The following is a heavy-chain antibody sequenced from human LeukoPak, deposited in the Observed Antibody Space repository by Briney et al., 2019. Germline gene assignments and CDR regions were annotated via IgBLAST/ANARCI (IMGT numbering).Heavy chain of an antibody. Sequence: PSETLSLTCTVSGGSISSYYWSWIRQPAGKGLEWIGRMYTSGETNYNPTLKSRVTISLDTSKNQFSLRLSSVTAAGTAVYYCAAGSQSTALIKWGQGTLVTVSS. CDR3: AAGSQSTALIK. V-gene: IGHV4-4*07. J-gene: IGHJ4*02. D-gene: IGHD5-18*01. CDR2: MYTSGET. CDR1: GGSISSYY.